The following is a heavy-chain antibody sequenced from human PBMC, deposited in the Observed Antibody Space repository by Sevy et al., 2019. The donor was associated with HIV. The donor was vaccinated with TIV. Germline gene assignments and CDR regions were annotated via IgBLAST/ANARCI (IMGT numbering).Heavy chain of an antibody. CDR1: GFTFSNAW. V-gene: IGHV3-15*01. CDR2: IKSKTDGGTT. Sequence: GGSLRLSCAASGFTFSNAWMSWVRQAPGKGLEWVGRIKSKTDGGTTDNAAPVKGRFTISRDDSKNTLYLQMNSLKTEDTAVYYCTTGAGAHLYYFDYWGQGTLVTVSS. CDR3: TTGAGAHLYYFDY. D-gene: IGHD1-26*01. J-gene: IGHJ4*02.